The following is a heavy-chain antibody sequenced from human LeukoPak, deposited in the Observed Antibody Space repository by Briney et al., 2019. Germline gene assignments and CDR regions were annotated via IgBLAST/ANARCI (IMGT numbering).Heavy chain of an antibody. V-gene: IGHV4-59*02. J-gene: IGHJ4*02. D-gene: IGHD2-15*01. Sequence: PSETLSLTCTVSGGSVSSYYWSWIRQPPGKGLEWIGYIYYSGSNNYNPSLKSRVTISVDTSKNQFSLKLSSVTAADTAVYYCAREGYCSGGSCYSSYFDYWGQGTLVTVSS. CDR2: IYYSGSN. CDR3: AREGYCSGGSCYSSYFDY. CDR1: GGSVSSYY.